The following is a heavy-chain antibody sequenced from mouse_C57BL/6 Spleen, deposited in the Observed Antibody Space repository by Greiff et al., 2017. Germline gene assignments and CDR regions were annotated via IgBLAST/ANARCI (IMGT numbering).Heavy chain of an antibody. V-gene: IGHV5-17*01. CDR2: ISSGSSTI. Sequence: EVKLVESGGGLVKPGGSLKLSCAASGFTFSDYGMHWVRQAPEKGLEWVAYISSGSSTIYYADTVKGRFTISRDNAKNTLCLKMTSLRSEDTAMYYCARRAYGSSYYFDDWGQGTTLTVSS. CDR1: GFTFSDYG. J-gene: IGHJ2*01. D-gene: IGHD1-1*01. CDR3: ARRAYGSSYYFDD.